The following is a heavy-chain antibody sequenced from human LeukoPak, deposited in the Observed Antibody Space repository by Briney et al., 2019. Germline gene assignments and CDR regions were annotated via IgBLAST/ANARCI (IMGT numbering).Heavy chain of an antibody. V-gene: IGHV4-39*01. CDR1: GGSISSSIYY. CDR2: FYYSGST. CDR3: ARHLLRYYDSSGRDAFDI. Sequence: PSETLSLTSTVSGGSISSSIYYWGWIRQPPGKGLEWIGSFYYSGSTYYNPSLKSRVTISVDTSKNQFSLKLSSVTAADTAVYYCARHLLRYYDSSGRDAFDIWGQGTMVTVSS. D-gene: IGHD3-22*01. J-gene: IGHJ3*02.